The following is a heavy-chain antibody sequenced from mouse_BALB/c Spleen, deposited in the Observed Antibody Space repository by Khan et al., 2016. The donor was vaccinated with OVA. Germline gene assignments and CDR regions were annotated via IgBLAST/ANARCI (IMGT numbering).Heavy chain of an antibody. J-gene: IGHJ4*01. D-gene: IGHD3-3*01. CDR2: INPKNGVT. Sequence: EVQLQQSGPELVKPGASVKISCKTSGYTFTEYTLHWVKQSHGKSLEWIGVINPKNGVTSYNQKFKGKATLTVDKSSSTAYMEFRSLTSEESAVYYWARDAGRDWGQGTSVTVSS. CDR3: ARDAGRD. CDR1: GYTFTEYT. V-gene: IGHV1-18*01.